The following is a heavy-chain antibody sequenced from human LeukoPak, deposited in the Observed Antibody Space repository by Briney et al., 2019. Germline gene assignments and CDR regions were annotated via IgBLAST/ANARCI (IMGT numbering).Heavy chain of an antibody. CDR2: IYYSGNT. J-gene: IGHJ4*02. CDR3: ARGHPIVGAIYYFDY. D-gene: IGHD1-26*01. V-gene: IGHV4-39*01. CDR1: GGSISSNSYY. Sequence: PSETLSLTCTVSGGSISSNSYYWGWIRQPPGKGLEWIGNIYYSGNTYYNPSLKSRVTISVDTSKNQLSLKLSSVTAADTAVYYCARGHPIVGAIYYFDYWGQGTLVTVSS.